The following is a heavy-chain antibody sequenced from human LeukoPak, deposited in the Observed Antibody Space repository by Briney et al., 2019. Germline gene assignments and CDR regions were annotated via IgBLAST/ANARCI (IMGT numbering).Heavy chain of an antibody. J-gene: IGHJ4*02. V-gene: IGHV4-59*08. CDR2: IYYSGST. CDR1: GGSIRSYY. Sequence: SETLSLTCTVSGGSIRSYYWSWLRQSPGKGLEWVGYIYYSGSTNYNPSLKSRVTISVHPSKNQFSLKLSSVTAADTAVYYCARGPRDILTGYYYFDYWGQGTLVTVSS. CDR3: ARGPRDILTGYYYFDY. D-gene: IGHD3-9*01.